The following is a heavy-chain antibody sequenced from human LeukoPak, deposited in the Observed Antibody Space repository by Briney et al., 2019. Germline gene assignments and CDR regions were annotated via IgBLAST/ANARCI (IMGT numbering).Heavy chain of an antibody. CDR1: GYTFTSCG. Sequence: ASVKVSCKASGYTFTSCGISWVRQAPGQGLEWMGWISAYNGNTNYAQKLQGRVTMTTDTSTSTAYMELRSLRSDDTAVYYCARDRHPYYDILTGSGAFDIWGQGTMVTVSS. CDR2: ISAYNGNT. V-gene: IGHV1-18*01. D-gene: IGHD3-9*01. CDR3: ARDRHPYYDILTGSGAFDI. J-gene: IGHJ3*02.